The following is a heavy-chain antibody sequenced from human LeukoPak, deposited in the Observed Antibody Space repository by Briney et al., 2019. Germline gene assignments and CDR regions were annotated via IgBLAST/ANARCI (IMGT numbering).Heavy chain of an antibody. CDR3: ARHVSMVRGVTIYYFDY. CDR2: IYPGDSET. J-gene: IGHJ4*02. D-gene: IGHD3-10*01. V-gene: IGHV5-51*01. CDR1: GDNFASYR. Sequence: ESLKISCKVSGDNFASYRISWVRQMPGKGLEWMGFIYPGDSETKNSPSFQGQVTISADKSISTAYLQWSSLKASDTAMYYCARHVSMVRGVTIYYFDYWGQGTLVTVSS.